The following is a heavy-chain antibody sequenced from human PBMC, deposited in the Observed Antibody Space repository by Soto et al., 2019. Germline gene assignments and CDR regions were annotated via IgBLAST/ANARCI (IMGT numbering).Heavy chain of an antibody. V-gene: IGHV3-74*01. CDR1: GFTFSSYW. Sequence: EVQLVESGGGLVQPGGSLRLSCAASGFTFSSYWMHWVRQAPGKGLVWVSRINSDGSSTSYADSVKGRFTISRDNAKNTLYLQMNSLRAEDTAVYYCAREYYDSSDPLAPSGDWYFDLWGRGTLVTVSS. CDR2: INSDGSST. CDR3: AREYYDSSDPLAPSGDWYFDL. J-gene: IGHJ2*01. D-gene: IGHD3-22*01.